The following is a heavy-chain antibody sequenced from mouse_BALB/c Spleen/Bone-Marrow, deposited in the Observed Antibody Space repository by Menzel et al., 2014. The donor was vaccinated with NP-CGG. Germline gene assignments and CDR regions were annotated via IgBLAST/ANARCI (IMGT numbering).Heavy chain of an antibody. Sequence: VQLKQSGPELVKPGASVKISRKASGYSFTGYFMNWVKQSHGKSLEWIGRINPYNGDTFYNQKFKGKAILTVDKSSSTALMELLSLTSEDSAVYYCGRGDDYDGDFDRWGQGTTLTVSS. D-gene: IGHD2-4*01. V-gene: IGHV1-37*01. CDR2: INPYNGDT. CDR1: GYSFTGYF. J-gene: IGHJ2*01. CDR3: GRGDDYDGDFDR.